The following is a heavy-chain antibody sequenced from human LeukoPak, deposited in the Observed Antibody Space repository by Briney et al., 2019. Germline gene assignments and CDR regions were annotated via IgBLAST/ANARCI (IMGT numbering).Heavy chain of an antibody. CDR2: IYTSGST. CDR3: ARDGVAARRFDY. V-gene: IGHV4-61*02. J-gene: IGHJ4*02. Sequence: SQTLSLTCTVSGGSISSGSYYWSWIRQPAGKGLEWIGRIYTSGSTNYNPSLKSRVTISVDTSKNQFSLKLSSVTAADTAVYYCARDGVAARRFDYWGQGTLVTVSS. D-gene: IGHD6-13*01. CDR1: GGSISSGSYY.